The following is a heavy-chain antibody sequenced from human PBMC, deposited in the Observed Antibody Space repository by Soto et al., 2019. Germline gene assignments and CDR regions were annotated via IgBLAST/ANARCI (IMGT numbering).Heavy chain of an antibody. CDR2: RSYDGSNK. J-gene: IGHJ6*02. V-gene: IGHV3-30*18. Sequence: QVQLVESGGGVVQPGRSLRLSCAASGFTFSSYGMHWVRQAPGKGLEWVAVRSYDGSNKYYADSVKGRFTISRDNSKNTLYLQMNSLRAEDTAVYYCAKESGFDWFEPYYYYYYGMDVWGQGTTVTVSS. D-gene: IGHD3-9*01. CDR3: AKESGFDWFEPYYYYYYGMDV. CDR1: GFTFSSYG.